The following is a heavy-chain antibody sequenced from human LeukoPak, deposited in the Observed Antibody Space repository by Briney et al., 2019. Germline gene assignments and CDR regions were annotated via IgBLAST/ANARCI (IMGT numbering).Heavy chain of an antibody. D-gene: IGHD5-24*01. V-gene: IGHV3-72*01. CDR3: ARDADGYNLYDAFDI. CDR1: GLIFSDYH. J-gene: IGHJ3*02. Sequence: GGSLRLSCAASGLIFSDYHMDWVRQAPGKGLEWVGRIRNKAQSYTTEYAASVKGRFTISRDDSLLYLQMSSLKTEDTAVYYCARDADGYNLYDAFDIWGQGTMVTVSS. CDR2: IRNKAQSYTT.